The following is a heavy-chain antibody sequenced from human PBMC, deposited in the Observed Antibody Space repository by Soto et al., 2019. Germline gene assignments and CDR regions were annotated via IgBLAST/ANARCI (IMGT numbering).Heavy chain of an antibody. Sequence: QVQLVESGGGVVQPGRSLRLSCAASGFTFSSYAMHWVRQAPGKGLEWVAVISYDGSNKYYADSVKGRFTISRDNSKNALYLQLNSLRGEDTAVYHCARVRPPLWFGDLLGALDYWGQGTLVTVSS. D-gene: IGHD3-10*01. J-gene: IGHJ4*02. CDR3: ARVRPPLWFGDLLGALDY. CDR1: GFTFSSYA. CDR2: ISYDGSNK. V-gene: IGHV3-30-3*01.